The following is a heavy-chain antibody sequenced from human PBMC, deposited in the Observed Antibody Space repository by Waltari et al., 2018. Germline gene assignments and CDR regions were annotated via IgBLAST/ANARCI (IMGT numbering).Heavy chain of an antibody. CDR2: ISAYTGNT. CDR1: GYTFTSYG. Sequence: QVQLVQSGAEVKKPGASVKVSCKASGYTFTSYGISWVRQAPGQGLEWMGWISAYTGNTNYAQKLQGRVTMTTDTSTSTAYMELRSLRSDDTAVYYCARVEGDYDFWSGYFPDDYWGQGTLVTVSS. D-gene: IGHD3-3*01. CDR3: ARVEGDYDFWSGYFPDDY. V-gene: IGHV1-18*01. J-gene: IGHJ4*02.